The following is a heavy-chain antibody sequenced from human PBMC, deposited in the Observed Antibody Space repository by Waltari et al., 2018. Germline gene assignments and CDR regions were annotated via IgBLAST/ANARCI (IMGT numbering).Heavy chain of an antibody. V-gene: IGHV1-8*01. CDR1: GYTFTSYD. J-gene: IGHJ4*02. CDR2: MNPNSGKT. D-gene: IGHD3-3*01. CDR3: ARATRNYDFWSGYSINHDY. Sequence: QVQLVQSGAEVKKPGASVKVSCKASGYTFTSYDINWVRQDTGQGLEWMGWMNPNSGKTGYAQKFQGRVTMTRNTSISTAYMELSSLRSEDTAVYYCARATRNYDFWSGYSINHDYWGQGTLVTVSS.